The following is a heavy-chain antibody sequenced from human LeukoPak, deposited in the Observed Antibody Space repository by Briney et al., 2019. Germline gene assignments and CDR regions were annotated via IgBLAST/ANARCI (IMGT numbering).Heavy chain of an antibody. CDR1: GYTFTGYY. Sequence: ASVKPSSKASGYTFTGYYLHWVRQAPGQGLEWMGWINLISGGTNYAQKFQGRVTMTRDTSISTAYMELRRLRSDDTAVYYCAREALEGQRLPYREMETWGQGKMFSVSS. V-gene: IGHV1-2*02. CDR2: INLISGGT. J-gene: IGHJ3*01. D-gene: IGHD6-25*01. CDR3: AREALEGQRLPYREMET.